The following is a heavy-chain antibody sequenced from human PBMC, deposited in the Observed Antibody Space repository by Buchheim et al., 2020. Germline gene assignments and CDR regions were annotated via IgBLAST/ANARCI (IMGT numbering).Heavy chain of an antibody. CDR1: GFTFSNAW. CDR3: TTTPGRYQLLWWMDV. J-gene: IGHJ6*02. CDR2: IKSKNDGGTT. V-gene: IGHV3-15*01. Sequence: EVQLVESGGGLVKPGGSLRLSCAASGFTFSNAWMSWVRQAPGKGLEWVGRIKSKNDGGTTDYAAPVKGRFTISRDDSKNTLYLQMNSLKTEDTAVYYCTTTPGRYQLLWWMDVWGQGTT. D-gene: IGHD2-2*01.